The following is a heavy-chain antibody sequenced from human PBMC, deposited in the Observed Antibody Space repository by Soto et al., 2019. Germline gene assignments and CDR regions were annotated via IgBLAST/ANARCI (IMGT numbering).Heavy chain of an antibody. V-gene: IGHV1-69*12. D-gene: IGHD2-21*02. CDR2: IIPIFGTA. CDR1: GGTFSSYA. J-gene: IGHJ3*02. CDR3: VTLRDGHIVVVTAIDAFDI. Sequence: QVQLVQSGAEVKKPGSSVKVSCKASGGTFSSYAISWVRQAPGQGLEWMGGIIPIFGTANYAQKFQGRVTITADESTSTAYRELGSLRPEDTAVYYCVTLRDGHIVVVTAIDAFDIWGQGTMVTVSS.